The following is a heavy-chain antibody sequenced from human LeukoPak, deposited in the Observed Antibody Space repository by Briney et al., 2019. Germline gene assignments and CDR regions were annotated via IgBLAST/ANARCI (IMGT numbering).Heavy chain of an antibody. CDR2: INPYSGGT. CDR1: GYTFTGYY. CDR3: VRSGGAAAGMNWFDP. Sequence: GASVKVSCKASGYTFTGYYIHWVRQAPGQGLEWMGWINPYSGGTNYAPKSQGRVTMTRDTAISTTYMELSRLTSDVTAVYFCVRSGGAAAGMNWFDPWGQGTLVTVSS. V-gene: IGHV1-2*02. J-gene: IGHJ5*02. D-gene: IGHD6-13*01.